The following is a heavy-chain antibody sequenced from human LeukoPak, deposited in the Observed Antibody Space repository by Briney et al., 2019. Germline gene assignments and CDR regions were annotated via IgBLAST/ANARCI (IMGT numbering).Heavy chain of an antibody. CDR3: ARASYDSSGYYFDY. CDR1: GGTFSTYA. V-gene: IGHV1-69*05. J-gene: IGHJ4*02. CDR2: IIPIFGTA. D-gene: IGHD3-22*01. Sequence: ASVKVSCKASGGTFSTYAISWVRQAPGQGLEWMGGIIPIFGTANYAQKFQGRVTMTRDTSTSTVYMELSSLRSEDTAVYYRARASYDSSGYYFDYWGQGTLVTVSS.